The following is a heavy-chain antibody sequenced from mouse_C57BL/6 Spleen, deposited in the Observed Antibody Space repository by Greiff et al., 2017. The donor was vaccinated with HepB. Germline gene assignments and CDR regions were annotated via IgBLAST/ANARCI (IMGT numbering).Heavy chain of an antibody. J-gene: IGHJ2*01. D-gene: IGHD2-5*01. CDR2: INPYNGGT. CDR3: AREDSNYVFDY. V-gene: IGHV1-19*01. Sequence: EVQLQQSGPVLVKPGASVKMSCKASGYTFTDYYMNWVKQSHGKSLEWIGVINPYNGGTSYNQKFKGKATLTVDKSSSTAYMELNSLTSEDSAVYYCAREDSNYVFDYWGQGTTLTVSS. CDR1: GYTFTDYY.